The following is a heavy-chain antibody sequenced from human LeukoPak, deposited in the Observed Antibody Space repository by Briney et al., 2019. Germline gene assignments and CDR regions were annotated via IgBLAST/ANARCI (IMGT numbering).Heavy chain of an antibody. Sequence: GASVKVSCKASGGTFSSYAISWVRQAPGQGLEWMGGIIPIFGTANYAQKFQGRVTITADESTSTAYMELSSLRSEDTAVYYCARGPLVVPAAYYFDYWGQGTPVTVSS. CDR2: IIPIFGTA. D-gene: IGHD2-2*01. CDR3: ARGPLVVPAAYYFDY. J-gene: IGHJ4*02. V-gene: IGHV1-69*01. CDR1: GGTFSSYA.